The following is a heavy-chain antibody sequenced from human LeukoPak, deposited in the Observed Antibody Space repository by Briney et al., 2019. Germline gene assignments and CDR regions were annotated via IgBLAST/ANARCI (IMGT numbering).Heavy chain of an antibody. CDR2: IYYSGST. J-gene: IGHJ4*02. D-gene: IGHD3-3*01. V-gene: IGHV4-61*01. CDR3: AGFPRPYYDFGVVINIPNY. CDR1: GGSVSSGSYY. Sequence: PSETLSLTCTVSGGSVSSGSYYWSWIRQPPGKGLEWIGYIYYSGSTNYNPSLKSRVTISVDTSKNQFSLKLSSVTAADTAVYYCAGFPRPYYDFGVVINIPNYWGQGTLVTVSS.